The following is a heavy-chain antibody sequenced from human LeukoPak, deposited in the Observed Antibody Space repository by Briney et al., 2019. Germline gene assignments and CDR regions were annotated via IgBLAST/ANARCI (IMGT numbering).Heavy chain of an antibody. Sequence: GGSLRLSCAASGFTFSSYAMSWVRQAPGKGLEWVGHIRSKADGGTTDYAAPVKGRFTISRDDSKNTLYLQMNSLKTEDTALYYCTTDQFLRSTTYYGMDVWGQGTTVTVSS. CDR2: IRSKADGGTT. J-gene: IGHJ6*02. V-gene: IGHV3-15*01. CDR1: GFTFSSYA. CDR3: TTDQFLRSTTYYGMDV. D-gene: IGHD5-12*01.